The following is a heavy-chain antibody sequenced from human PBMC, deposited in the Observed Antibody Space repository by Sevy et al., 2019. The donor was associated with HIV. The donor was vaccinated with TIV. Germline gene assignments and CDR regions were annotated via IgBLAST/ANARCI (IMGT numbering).Heavy chain of an antibody. CDR2: ISSSSTII. Sequence: GGSLRLSCAASGLNVSDYFMSWIRQAPGKRPEWVSYISSSSTIIYYADSVKGRFTISRDNAKNSLYLQMNSLRAEDTAIYYCARDLASGSFFSLYFDYWGQGTLVTVSS. D-gene: IGHD3-10*01. CDR1: GLNVSDYF. J-gene: IGHJ4*02. V-gene: IGHV3-11*01. CDR3: ARDLASGSFFSLYFDY.